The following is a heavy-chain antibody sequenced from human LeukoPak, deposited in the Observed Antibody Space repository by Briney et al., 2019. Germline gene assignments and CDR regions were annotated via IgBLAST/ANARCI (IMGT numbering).Heavy chain of an antibody. J-gene: IGHJ6*02. CDR3: ARDLGGYGYYGMDV. V-gene: IGHV3-48*01. D-gene: IGHD3-22*01. CDR1: GFIFTSYS. CDR2: IDTSSSVI. Sequence: PGGSLRLSCAASGFIFTSYSMNWVRQAPGKGLEWVSYIDTSSSVIYYADSVKGRFTISRDTSKNMVYLQMNSLRAEETAVYYCARDLGGYGYYGMDVWGQGTTVTVTS.